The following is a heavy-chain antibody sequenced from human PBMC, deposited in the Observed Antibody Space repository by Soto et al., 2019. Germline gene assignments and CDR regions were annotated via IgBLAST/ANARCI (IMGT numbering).Heavy chain of an antibody. D-gene: IGHD3-22*01. V-gene: IGHV5-51*01. CDR2: IYPGDSDT. Sequence: PGESLKISCKGSGYSFTSYWIGWVRQMPGKGLEWMGIIYPGDSDTRYSPSFQGQVTISADKSISTAYLQWSSLKASDTAMYYCARAKYYHDSSGYYYVGAFDIWGQGTMVTVSS. CDR1: GYSFTSYW. J-gene: IGHJ3*02. CDR3: ARAKYYHDSSGYYYVGAFDI.